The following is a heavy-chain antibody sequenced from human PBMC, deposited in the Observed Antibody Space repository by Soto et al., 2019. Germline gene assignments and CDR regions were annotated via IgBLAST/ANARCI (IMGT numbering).Heavy chain of an antibody. V-gene: IGHV3-30*18. J-gene: IGHJ4*02. CDR2: ISYDGSNK. D-gene: IGHD5-12*01. CDR3: AKDIGLRAFDY. Sequence: LRLSCAASGFTFSSYGMHWVRQAPGKGLEWVAVISYDGSNKYYADSVKGRFTISRDNSKNTLYLQMNSLRAEDTAVYDCAKDIGLRAFDYWGQGTLVTVSS. CDR1: GFTFSSYG.